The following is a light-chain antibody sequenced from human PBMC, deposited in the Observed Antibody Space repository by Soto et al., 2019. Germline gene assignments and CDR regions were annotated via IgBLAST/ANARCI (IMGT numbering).Light chain of an antibody. V-gene: IGKV3-20*01. J-gene: IGKJ1*01. CDR3: QQYGSSPWT. CDR1: QSVSSSY. CDR2: GAS. Sequence: EIMMTQSPGTLSVSPGEGATLSCTASQSVSSSYLAWYQQKPGQAPRLLIYGASSRATGIPDRFSGSGSGTDFTLTISRLEPEDFAVYYCQQYGSSPWTFGQGTKVDIK.